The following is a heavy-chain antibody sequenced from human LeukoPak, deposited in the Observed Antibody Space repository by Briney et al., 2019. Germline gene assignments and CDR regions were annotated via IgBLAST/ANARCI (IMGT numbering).Heavy chain of an antibody. D-gene: IGHD4-17*01. Sequence: PGRSLRLSCAASGFTFSSYAMSWVRQAPGKGLEWVSAISGSGGSTYYADSVKGRFTISRDNSKNTLYLQMNSLRAEDTAVYYCAKDGQRWGGTTGNWFDPWGQGTLVTVSS. CDR3: AKDGQRWGGTTGNWFDP. CDR2: ISGSGGST. V-gene: IGHV3-23*01. J-gene: IGHJ5*02. CDR1: GFTFSSYA.